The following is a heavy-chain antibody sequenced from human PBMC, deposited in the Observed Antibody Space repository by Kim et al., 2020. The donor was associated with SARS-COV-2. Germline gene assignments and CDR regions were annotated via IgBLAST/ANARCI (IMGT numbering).Heavy chain of an antibody. CDR1: GNTFTSYG. CDR3: ARVAYYSSGWGGSDYYYYYGMDV. J-gene: IGHJ6*02. Sequence: ASVKVSCKASGNTFTSYGISWVRQAPGQGLEWMGWISAYNGNTNYAQKLQGRVTMTTDTSTSTAYMELRSLRSDDTAVYYCARVAYYSSGWGGSDYYYYYGMDVWGQGTTVTVSS. CDR2: ISAYNGNT. V-gene: IGHV1-18*01. D-gene: IGHD6-19*01.